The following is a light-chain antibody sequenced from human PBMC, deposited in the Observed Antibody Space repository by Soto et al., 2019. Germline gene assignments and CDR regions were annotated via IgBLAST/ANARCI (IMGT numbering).Light chain of an antibody. CDR3: SSYTSSTTVV. V-gene: IGLV2-14*01. CDR1: SSDVGGYNY. CDR2: EIS. Sequence: QSALTQPASVSGSPEQSITISCTGTSSDVGGYNYVSWYQQHPGKAPKLMIYEISNRPSGVSYRFSGSKSGNTASLTISGLQAEDEADYYCSSYTSSTTVVFGGGTQLTVL. J-gene: IGLJ2*01.